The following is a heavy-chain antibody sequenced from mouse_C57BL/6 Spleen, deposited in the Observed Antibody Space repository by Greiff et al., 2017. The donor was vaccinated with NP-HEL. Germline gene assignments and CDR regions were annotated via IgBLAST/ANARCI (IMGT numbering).Heavy chain of an antibody. V-gene: IGHV5-4*03. Sequence: EVKLMESGGGLVKPGGSLKLSCAASGFTFSSYAMSWVRQTPEKRLEWVATISDGGSYTYYPDNVKGRFTISRDNAKNNLYLQMSHLKSEDTAMYYCARPYDYDGGYFDYWGQGTTLTVSS. CDR1: GFTFSSYA. J-gene: IGHJ2*01. D-gene: IGHD2-4*01. CDR3: ARPYDYDGGYFDY. CDR2: ISDGGSYT.